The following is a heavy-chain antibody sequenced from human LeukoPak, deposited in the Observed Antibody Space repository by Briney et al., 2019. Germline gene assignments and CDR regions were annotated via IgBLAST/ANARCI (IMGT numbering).Heavy chain of an antibody. CDR2: IYHTGNT. CDR3: ARYNPSGYDLDY. CDR1: GYSISRGYY. D-gene: IGHD5-12*01. V-gene: IGHV4-38-2*02. J-gene: IGHJ4*01. Sequence: SETLSLTCTVSGYSISRGYYWGWIRQPPGKGLEWIGSIYHTGNTYSNPPLKSRVTISVDTSKNQFSLKLTSVTAADTAVYYCARYNPSGYDLDYWGHGSLVTVSS.